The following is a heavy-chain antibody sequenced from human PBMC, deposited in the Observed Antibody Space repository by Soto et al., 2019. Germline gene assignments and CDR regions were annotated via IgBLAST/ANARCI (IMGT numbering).Heavy chain of an antibody. CDR2: IYYSGST. J-gene: IGHJ6*02. V-gene: IGHV4-39*01. CDR1: GDSISSSNYY. D-gene: IGHD3-22*01. CDR3: ARRSGYNFYYNYYGMDV. Sequence: PSETLSLTCTVSGDSISSSNYYWVWIRQPPGKGLEWIGSIYYSGSTYYNPSLKSRVTISVDTSKNQFSLKLSSVTAADTAVYYCARRSGYNFYYNYYGMDVWGQGTTVTVSS.